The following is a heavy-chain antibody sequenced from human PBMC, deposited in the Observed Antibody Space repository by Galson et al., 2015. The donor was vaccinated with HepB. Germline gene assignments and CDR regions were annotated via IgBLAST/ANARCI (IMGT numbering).Heavy chain of an antibody. CDR1: GDSVSSNSAA. CDR2: TYNRSKWYN. Sequence: CAISGDSVSSNSAAWNWIRQSPSRGLEWLGRTYNRSKWYNDYAVSVKSRITINPDTSKNQFSLQLNSVTPEDTAVYYCARERQQNGYGFNSVFDYWGQGTLVTVSS. CDR3: ARERQQNGYGFNSVFDY. D-gene: IGHD5-18*01. V-gene: IGHV6-1*01. J-gene: IGHJ4*02.